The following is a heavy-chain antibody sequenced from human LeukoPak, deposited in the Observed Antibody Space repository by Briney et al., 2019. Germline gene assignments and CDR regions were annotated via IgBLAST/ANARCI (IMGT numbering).Heavy chain of an antibody. Sequence: SETLSLTCTVSGGSISSYYWSWIRQPPGKGLEWIGHIYTSGSTNYNPSLKSRVTISVDTSKNQFSLKMNFVTAADTAVYFCARGRGGTYYFDYWGQGTLVTVSS. D-gene: IGHD1-26*01. CDR3: ARGRGGTYYFDY. CDR1: GGSISSYY. V-gene: IGHV4-4*09. J-gene: IGHJ4*02. CDR2: IYTSGST.